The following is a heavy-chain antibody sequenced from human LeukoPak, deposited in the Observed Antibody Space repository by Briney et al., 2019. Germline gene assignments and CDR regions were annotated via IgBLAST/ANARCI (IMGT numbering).Heavy chain of an antibody. Sequence: PGGSLRLSCAASGFTFSSYSMNWVRQAPGKGLEWVSYISSSSSTIYYADSVKGRFTISRDNAKNSLYLQMNSLRAEDTAVYYCASLAVAGDTDYWGQGTLVTVSS. CDR3: ASLAVAGDTDY. CDR2: ISSSSSTI. V-gene: IGHV3-48*04. D-gene: IGHD2-21*01. CDR1: GFTFSSYS. J-gene: IGHJ4*02.